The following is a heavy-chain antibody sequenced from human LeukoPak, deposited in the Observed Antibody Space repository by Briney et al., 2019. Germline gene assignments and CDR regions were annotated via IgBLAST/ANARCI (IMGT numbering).Heavy chain of an antibody. V-gene: IGHV1-69*05. CDR1: GGTFSSYA. J-gene: IGHJ4*02. Sequence: GASVKVSCKASGGTFSSYAISWVRQAPGQGLEWMGGIIPIFGTANYAQKFQGRVTITTDESTSTAYMELSSLRSEDTAVYYCAGGAAAGTIDYWGQGTLVTVSS. CDR3: AGGAAAGTIDY. CDR2: IIPIFGTA. D-gene: IGHD6-13*01.